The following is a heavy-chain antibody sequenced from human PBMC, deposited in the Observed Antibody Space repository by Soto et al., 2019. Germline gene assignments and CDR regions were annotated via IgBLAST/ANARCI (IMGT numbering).Heavy chain of an antibody. CDR2: ISAYNGNT. CDR3: ARDHSIAALDAFDI. CDR1: GYTFTSYG. J-gene: IGHJ3*02. D-gene: IGHD6-6*01. Sequence: ASVKVSCKASGYTFTSYGISWVLQAPGQGLEWMGWISAYNGNTNYAQKLQGRVTMTTDTSTSTAYMELRSLRSDDTAVYYCARDHSIAALDAFDIWGQGTMVTVSS. V-gene: IGHV1-18*01.